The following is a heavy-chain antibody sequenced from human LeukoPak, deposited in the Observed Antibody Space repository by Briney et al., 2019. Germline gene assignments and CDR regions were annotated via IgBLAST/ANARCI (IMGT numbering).Heavy chain of an antibody. J-gene: IGHJ4*02. CDR3: ARRSIAAAANYFDY. CDR1: GGSISSHY. Sequence: PSETLSLTCTVSGGSISSHYWSWIRQPPGKGLEWIGYIYYSGSTNYNPSLKSRVTISVDTSKNQFSLKVSSVTAADTAVYYCARRSIAAAANYFDYWGQGTLVTVSS. D-gene: IGHD6-13*01. V-gene: IGHV4-59*08. CDR2: IYYSGST.